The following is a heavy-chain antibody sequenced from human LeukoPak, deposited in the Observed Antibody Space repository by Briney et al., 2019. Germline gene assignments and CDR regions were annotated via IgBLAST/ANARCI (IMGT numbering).Heavy chain of an antibody. J-gene: IGHJ6*02. Sequence: SETLSLTCTVSGGSISSYYCSWIRQPPGKGLEWIGYIYYSGSTNYNPSLKSRVTISVDTSKNQFSLKLSSVTAADTAVYYCARAQFYDSSGYFYYYYYGMDVWGQGTTVTVSS. CDR1: GGSISSYY. CDR2: IYYSGST. D-gene: IGHD3-22*01. CDR3: ARAQFYDSSGYFYYYYYGMDV. V-gene: IGHV4-59*08.